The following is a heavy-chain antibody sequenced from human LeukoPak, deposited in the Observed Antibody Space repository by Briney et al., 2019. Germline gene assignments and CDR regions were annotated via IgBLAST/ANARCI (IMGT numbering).Heavy chain of an antibody. Sequence: SVKVSCKASGGTFSSYAISWVRQAPGQGLEWMGGIIPIFGTANYAQKFQGRVTITADKSTSTAYMELSSLRSEDTAVYHCARDSLGYSYGYYYYYYMDVWGKGTTVTISS. V-gene: IGHV1-69*06. CDR2: IIPIFGTA. D-gene: IGHD5-18*01. CDR3: ARDSLGYSYGYYYYYYMDV. CDR1: GGTFSSYA. J-gene: IGHJ6*03.